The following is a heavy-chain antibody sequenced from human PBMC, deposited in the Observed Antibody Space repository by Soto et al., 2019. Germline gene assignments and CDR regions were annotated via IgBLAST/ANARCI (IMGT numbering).Heavy chain of an antibody. CDR2: INAGNGNT. V-gene: IGHV1-3*01. D-gene: IGHD3-22*01. J-gene: IGHJ4*02. Sequence: QVHLAQSGPEAKKPGASAKLSCQASGYTFSRYAMHWVRQTPGQSLEWMGWINAGNGNTKYSQKFQGRVILTWDTSASTASMELRSLTSEDTAIYYCARKDALWDSSDLDYWGQGTLVTVSS. CDR1: GYTFSRYA. CDR3: ARKDALWDSSDLDY.